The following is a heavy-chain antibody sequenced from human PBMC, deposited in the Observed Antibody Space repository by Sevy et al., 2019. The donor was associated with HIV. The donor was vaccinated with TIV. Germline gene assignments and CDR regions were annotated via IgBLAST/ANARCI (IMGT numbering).Heavy chain of an antibody. J-gene: IGHJ3*02. V-gene: IGHV3-53*04. CDR2: ICTDGST. D-gene: IGHD3-22*01. Sequence: GGSLRLSCAVSRFTVSSNYMNWVRQAPGKGLEWVSVICTDGSTYYADSVKGRFTISRHNSVNTLSLQMNSLRVEDTAVYYCARTRHYYDSSGYYQWDVFDIWGQGTMVTVSS. CDR1: RFTVSSNY. CDR3: ARTRHYYDSSGYYQWDVFDI.